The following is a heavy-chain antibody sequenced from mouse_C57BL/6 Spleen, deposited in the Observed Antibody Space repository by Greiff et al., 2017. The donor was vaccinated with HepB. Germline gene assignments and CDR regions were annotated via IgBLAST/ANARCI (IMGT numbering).Heavy chain of an antibody. CDR1: GYAFSSSW. V-gene: IGHV1-82*01. CDR3: ARSAGSSYGWYFDV. Sequence: VQLQQSGPELVKPGASVKISCKASGYAFSSSWMNWVKQRPGKGLEWIGRIYPGDGDTNYNGKFKGKATLTADKSSSTAYMQLSSLTSEDSAVYFCARSAGSSYGWYFDVWGTGTTVTVSS. D-gene: IGHD1-1*01. J-gene: IGHJ1*03. CDR2: IYPGDGDT.